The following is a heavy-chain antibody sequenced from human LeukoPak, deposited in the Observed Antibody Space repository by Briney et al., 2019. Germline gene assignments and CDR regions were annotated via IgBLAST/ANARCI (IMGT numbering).Heavy chain of an antibody. D-gene: IGHD2-2*01. V-gene: IGHV3-74*01. CDR2: IRSDGSYT. CDR1: GFTFSSYW. CDR3: ARGADIVVVPAAEYFQH. J-gene: IGHJ1*01. Sequence: GGSLRLSCAASGFTFSSYWMHWVRQAPGKGLVWVSRIRSDGSYTIYADSVKGRFTISRDNAKNTLYLQMNSLRAEDTAVYYCARGADIVVVPAAEYFQHWGQGTLVTVSS.